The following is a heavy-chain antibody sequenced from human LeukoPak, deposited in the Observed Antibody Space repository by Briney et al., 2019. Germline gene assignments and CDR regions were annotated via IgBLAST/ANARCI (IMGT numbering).Heavy chain of an antibody. Sequence: GGSLRLSCVVSGSTFSNYWMHWVRRAPGKGLVWVSRINTDGSDTSYVDSVRGRFTVSRDNAKNTLYLQMNSLRSEDTAVYYCGRRGEDGFGYRYWGQGTLVTVSS. CDR1: GSTFSNYW. J-gene: IGHJ4*02. CDR3: GRRGEDGFGYRY. D-gene: IGHD5-12*01. V-gene: IGHV3-74*01. CDR2: INTDGSDT.